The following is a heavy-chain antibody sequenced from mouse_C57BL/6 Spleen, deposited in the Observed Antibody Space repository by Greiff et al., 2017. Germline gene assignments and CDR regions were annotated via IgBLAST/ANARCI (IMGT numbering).Heavy chain of an antibody. V-gene: IGHV1-80*01. CDR1: GYAFSSYW. CDR3: ARPITTAYWYCDV. D-gene: IGHD1-2*01. J-gene: IGHJ1*03. Sequence: VQLQQSGAELVKPGASVKISCKASGYAFSSYWMNWVKQRHGKGLEWIGQIYPGDGDTNSNGKFKGKATLTADKSSSTAYMKLSSLTSEDSAVYFCARPITTAYWYCDVWGTGTTVTVSS. CDR2: IYPGDGDT.